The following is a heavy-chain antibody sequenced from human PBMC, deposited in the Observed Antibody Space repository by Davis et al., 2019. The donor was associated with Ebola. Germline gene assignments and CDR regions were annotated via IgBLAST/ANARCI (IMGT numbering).Heavy chain of an antibody. CDR2: MSYRGGV. Sequence: SETLSLTCTVSGGSISSYYWTWIRQPPGKGLEWIAYMSYRGGVNYNPSLKSRVTISIDTSKNQLSLKLSSVTAADTAVYYCARDRAGGDWLTSSYFNYWGQGTLVTVSS. CDR1: GGSISSYY. J-gene: IGHJ4*02. V-gene: IGHV4-59*01. CDR3: ARDRAGGDWLTSSYFNY. D-gene: IGHD3/OR15-3a*01.